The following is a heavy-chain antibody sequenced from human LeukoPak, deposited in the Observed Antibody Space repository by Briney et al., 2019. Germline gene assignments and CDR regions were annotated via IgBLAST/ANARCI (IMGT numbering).Heavy chain of an antibody. J-gene: IGHJ4*02. CDR3: ARGREGRKCYDSSGYYYDY. Sequence: SETLSLTCAVYGGSFSGYYRSWIRQPPGKGLEWVGEINHSGSTNYNPSLKSRVTISVDTSKNRFSLKLSSVTAADTAVYYCARGREGRKCYDSSGYYYDYGGQGTLVSVSS. V-gene: IGHV4-34*01. CDR2: INHSGST. CDR1: GGSFSGYY. D-gene: IGHD3-22*01.